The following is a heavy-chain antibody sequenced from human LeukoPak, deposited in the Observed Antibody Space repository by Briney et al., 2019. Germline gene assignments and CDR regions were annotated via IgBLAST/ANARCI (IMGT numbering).Heavy chain of an antibody. V-gene: IGHV1-46*01. CDR1: GYTFTSNY. CDR2: IYPRDGST. CDR3: ARDRGWAGYSYGFYY. Sequence: ASVKVSCKASGYTFTSNYIHWVRQAPGQGLEWMGMIYPRDGSTSYAQKFQGRVTVTRDTSTSTVHMELSGLRSEDTAVYYCARDRGWAGYSYGFYYWGQGTLVTVSS. D-gene: IGHD5-18*01. J-gene: IGHJ4*02.